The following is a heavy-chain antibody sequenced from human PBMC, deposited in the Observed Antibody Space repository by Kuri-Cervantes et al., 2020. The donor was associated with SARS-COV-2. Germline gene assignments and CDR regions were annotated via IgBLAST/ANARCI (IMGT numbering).Heavy chain of an antibody. CDR1: GFTFSSYS. V-gene: IGHV3-23*01. CDR3: ARDQGSRWEAVWFDH. CDR2: ISGGGSST. D-gene: IGHD6-13*01. Sequence: ETRSLTCAAYGFTFSSYSMNCVRQAAGKWLEWVSAISGGGSSTYYADSVKGRFTISRDNSKNTLYLQMYSRRAEDTAVYYCARDQGSRWEAVWFDHWGQGTLVTVSS. J-gene: IGHJ5*02.